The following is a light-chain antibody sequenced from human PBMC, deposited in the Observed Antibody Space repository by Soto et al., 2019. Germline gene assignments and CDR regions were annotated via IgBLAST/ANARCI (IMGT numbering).Light chain of an antibody. CDR2: HVT. V-gene: IGLV2-14*03. J-gene: IGLJ1*01. CDR3: CSLTTSHTYV. Sequence: QSALTQPASVSGSPGQSITISCTGTSSDIGHYDYVSWYQQHPGKAPKLMIYHVTYRPSGVSNRYSGSKSGNSASLTISGLQADDDAYYYCCSLTTSHTYVFGSGTQLTVL. CDR1: SSDIGHYDY.